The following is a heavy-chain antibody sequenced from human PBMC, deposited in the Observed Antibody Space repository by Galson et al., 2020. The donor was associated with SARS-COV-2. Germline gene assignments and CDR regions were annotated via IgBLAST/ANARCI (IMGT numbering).Heavy chain of an antibody. CDR2: FYYTVST. V-gene: IGHV4-59*08. Sequence: ETSETLSLTCTVSGGPISGYYWSWIRQRPGKGLEWIGYFYYTVSTNYNPSLKSRVTISVDTSKNQFSLKLSAVTAPDTAVYFCARVSVRDSGMSEAFDTWGQGTMVTVSS. D-gene: IGHD2-21*01. J-gene: IGHJ3*02. CDR3: ARVSVRDSGMSEAFDT. CDR1: GGPISGYY.